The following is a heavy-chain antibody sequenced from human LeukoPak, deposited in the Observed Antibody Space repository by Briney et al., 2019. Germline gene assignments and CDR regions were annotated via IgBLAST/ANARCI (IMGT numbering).Heavy chain of an antibody. D-gene: IGHD6-19*01. CDR2: ISYDGSNK. CDR3: ARAPRKALQWLVLRDYYYYMDV. J-gene: IGHJ6*03. Sequence: PGGSLRLSCAASGFTFSSYAMHWVRQAPGRGLEWVAVISYDGSNKYYADSVKGRFTISRDNSKNTLYLQMNSLRAEDTAVYYCARAPRKALQWLVLRDYYYYMDVWGKGTTVTISS. V-gene: IGHV3-30*04. CDR1: GFTFSSYA.